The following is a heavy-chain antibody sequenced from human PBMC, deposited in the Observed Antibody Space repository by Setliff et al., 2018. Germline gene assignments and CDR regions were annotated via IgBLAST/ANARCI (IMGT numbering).Heavy chain of an antibody. Sequence: KPSETLSLTCDIKGGAVSGFYWSWIRQTPGKDLEWIGEISHNGRASSSPSPKSRVTISVDRAKNHFSLKLTSVTAADTAMYYCARSRYYDSSGNNYGLDYWGQGTLVTVSS. J-gene: IGHJ4*02. CDR2: ISHNGRA. D-gene: IGHD3-22*01. V-gene: IGHV4-34*01. CDR1: GGAVSGFY. CDR3: ARSRYYDSSGNNYGLDY.